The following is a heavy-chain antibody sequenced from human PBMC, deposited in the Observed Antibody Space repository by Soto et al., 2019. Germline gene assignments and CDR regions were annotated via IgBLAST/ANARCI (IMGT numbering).Heavy chain of an antibody. J-gene: IGHJ5*02. CDR3: ARGYGGHLDRFAP. Sequence: ASVKVSCKASGYTFTSYAMHWVRQAPGQRLEWMGWINAGNGNTKYSQKFQGRVTITRDTSASTAYMELSSLRSEDTAAYYCARGYGGHLDRFAPWAQGTLVTVSS. V-gene: IGHV1-3*01. CDR2: INAGNGNT. D-gene: IGHD1-1*01. CDR1: GYTFTSYA.